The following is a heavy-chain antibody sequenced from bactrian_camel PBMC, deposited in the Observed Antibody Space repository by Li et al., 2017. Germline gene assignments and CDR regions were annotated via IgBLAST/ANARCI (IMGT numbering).Heavy chain of an antibody. CDR3: GADARGYCNTVDFGY. CDR1: TRRPNY. J-gene: IGHJ6*01. CDR2: IYTGTGRT. Sequence: VQLVESGGGSVQAGGSLRLSCTHTRRPNYVTWFRQGPGHGREGVAAIYTGTGRTRYADSVAGRFTVSLDTDKKIVYLQMNNLKPEDTAMYYCGADARGYCNTVDFGYWGQGTQVTVS. D-gene: IGHD1*01. V-gene: IGHV3S40*01.